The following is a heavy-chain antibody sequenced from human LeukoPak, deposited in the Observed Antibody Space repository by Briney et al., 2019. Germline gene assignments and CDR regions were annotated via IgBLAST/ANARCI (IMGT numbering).Heavy chain of an antibody. CDR1: GFTFSSFW. CDR2: IKEDGSMQ. Sequence: GGSLRLSCAASGFTFSSFWMSWVRQAPGKGLEWVAYIKEDGSMQSYVDSVKGRFTISRDNTKNSVYLQMNSLRAEDTAVYYCARVVTWFDPWGQGSLVTVSS. J-gene: IGHJ5*02. V-gene: IGHV3-7*04. CDR3: ARVVTWFDP.